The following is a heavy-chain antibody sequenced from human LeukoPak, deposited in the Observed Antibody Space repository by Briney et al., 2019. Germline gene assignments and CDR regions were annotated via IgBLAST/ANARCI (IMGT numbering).Heavy chain of an antibody. Sequence: GGSLRLSCAASGFTFSSYAMSWVRQAPGKGLEWVSAISGSGGSTYYADSAKGRFTISRDNSKNTLYLQMNSLRAEDTVVYYCAKVPNYYGQFDYWGQGTLVTVSS. CDR1: GFTFSSYA. D-gene: IGHD3-10*01. CDR2: ISGSGGST. CDR3: AKVPNYYGQFDY. J-gene: IGHJ4*02. V-gene: IGHV3-23*01.